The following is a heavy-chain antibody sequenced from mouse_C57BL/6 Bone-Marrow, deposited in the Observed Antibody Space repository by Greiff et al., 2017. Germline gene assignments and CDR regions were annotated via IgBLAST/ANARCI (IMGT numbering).Heavy chain of an antibody. CDR1: GFTFSSYA. D-gene: IGHD2-2*01. CDR3: ARDLYYGYDWYDMGY. J-gene: IGHJ4*01. Sequence: EVKLVESGGGLVKPGGSLKLSCAASGFTFSSYAMSWVRQTPEKRLEWVATISDGGSYTYYPDNVKGRFPISRDNAKNNLYLQMSHLKSEDTAMYYCARDLYYGYDWYDMGYWGQGTSVTVST. CDR2: ISDGGSYT. V-gene: IGHV5-4*01.